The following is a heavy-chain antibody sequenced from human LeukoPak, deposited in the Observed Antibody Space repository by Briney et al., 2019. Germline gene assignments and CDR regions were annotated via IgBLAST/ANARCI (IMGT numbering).Heavy chain of an antibody. CDR3: ARAGYSYGYDAFDI. CDR2: IWYDGSNK. Sequence: PGRSLRLSCAASGFTFSSYGMHWVRQAPGKGLEWVAVIWYDGSNKYYADSVKGRFTISRDNSKNTLYPQMNSLRAEDTAVYYCARAGYSYGYDAFDIWGQGTMVTVSS. CDR1: GFTFSSYG. J-gene: IGHJ3*02. D-gene: IGHD5-18*01. V-gene: IGHV3-33*01.